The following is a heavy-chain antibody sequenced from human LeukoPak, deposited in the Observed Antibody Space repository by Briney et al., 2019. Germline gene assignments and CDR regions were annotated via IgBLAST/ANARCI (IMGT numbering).Heavy chain of an antibody. J-gene: IGHJ3*02. D-gene: IGHD3-3*01. CDR1: GFTLSTYW. CDR3: ARAYYDFWSGPIEAFDI. Sequence: PGGSLRLPCAASGFTLSTYWMHWVRQAPGKGLVWVSRINPDGSTTTYADSVEGRFTISRDNAKNSLYLQMNSLRAEDTAVYYCARAYYDFWSGPIEAFDIWGQGTMVTVSS. CDR2: INPDGSTT. V-gene: IGHV3-74*01.